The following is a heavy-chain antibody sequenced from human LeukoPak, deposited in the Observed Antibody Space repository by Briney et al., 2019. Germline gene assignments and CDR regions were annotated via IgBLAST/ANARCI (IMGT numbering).Heavy chain of an antibody. CDR3: AREGGVRGYSGYDPYFDY. D-gene: IGHD5-12*01. Sequence: SETLSLTCTVSGGSISSSSYYWGWIRQPPGKGLEWIGSIYYCGSTYYNPSLKSRVTISVDTSKNQFSLKLSSVTAADAAVYYCAREGGVRGYSGYDPYFDYWGQGTLVTVSS. V-gene: IGHV4-39*02. CDR1: GGSISSSSYY. J-gene: IGHJ4*02. CDR2: IYYCGST.